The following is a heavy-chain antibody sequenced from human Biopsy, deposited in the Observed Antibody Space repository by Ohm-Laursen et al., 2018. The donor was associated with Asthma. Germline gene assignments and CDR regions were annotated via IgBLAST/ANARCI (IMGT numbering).Heavy chain of an antibody. D-gene: IGHD1-26*01. CDR2: ISFDGSNK. CDR1: GFTFSNYV. J-gene: IGHJ4*02. V-gene: IGHV3-30*18. CDR3: AKDVFPGWELRRGPDY. Sequence: SPRLSCAASGFTFSNYVMSWVRQAPGKGLDWVAVISFDGSNKNYTDSVKGRFTISRDNSRNTLHLQMNSLRAEDTAVYYCAKDVFPGWELRRGPDYWGQGTLVTVSS.